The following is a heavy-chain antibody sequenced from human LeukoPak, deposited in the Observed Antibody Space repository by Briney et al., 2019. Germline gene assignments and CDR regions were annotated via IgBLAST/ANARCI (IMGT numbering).Heavy chain of an antibody. J-gene: IGHJ3*02. CDR3: ARDAVATVGAFDI. V-gene: IGHV1-69*05. CDR2: IIPIFGTA. CDR1: GGTFSSCA. D-gene: IGHD5-12*01. Sequence: SVKVSCKASGGTFSSCAISWVRQAPGQGLEWMGRIIPIFGTANYAQKFQGRVTITTDESTSTAYMELSSLRSEDTAVYYCARDAVATVGAFDIWGQGTMVTVSS.